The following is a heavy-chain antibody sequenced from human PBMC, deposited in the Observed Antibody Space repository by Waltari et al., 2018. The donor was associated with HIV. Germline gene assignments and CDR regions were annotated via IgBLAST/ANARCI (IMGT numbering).Heavy chain of an antibody. V-gene: IGHV3-23*01. CDR1: GFTFSDYG. CDR2: ITGSTDDT. Sequence: EVQLLESGGGLVQPGGSLRLSCVGSGFTFSDYGMSWVCRAPGKGLEWVSGITGSTDDTYYADSVKGRFTISRDNSNNMLYLQMKGVRVEDTAVYYCARPRVYYDSSGYWYYWGQGALVTVSS. D-gene: IGHD3-22*01. CDR3: ARPRVYYDSSGYWYY. J-gene: IGHJ4*02.